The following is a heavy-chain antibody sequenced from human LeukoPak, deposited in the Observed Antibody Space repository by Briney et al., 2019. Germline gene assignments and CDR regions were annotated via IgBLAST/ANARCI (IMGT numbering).Heavy chain of an antibody. CDR1: GASISSYY. CDR2: IYSSGST. V-gene: IGHV4-4*07. Sequence: PSETLSLTCTVSGASISSYYWSWIRQPAGKGLEWIGRIYSSGSTNYNPSLKSRVTMSVDTSKNQCTLKLTSVTAADTAVYYCARVGDYALKDWGQGTLVTVSS. J-gene: IGHJ4*02. CDR3: ARVGDYALKD. D-gene: IGHD3-16*01.